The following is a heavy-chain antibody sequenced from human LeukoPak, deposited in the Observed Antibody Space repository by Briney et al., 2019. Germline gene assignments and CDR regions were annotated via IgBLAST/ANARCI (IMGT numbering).Heavy chain of an antibody. CDR2: IDPNGGGT. J-gene: IGHJ5*02. CDR1: GYTFTGYY. V-gene: IGHV1-2*02. D-gene: IGHD3-22*01. CDR3: AREDYYDSSGYPRSYNWFDP. Sequence: ASVKVSCKASGYTFTGYYIHWVRQAPGQGLEWMGWIDPNGGGTNYAQKFQGRVTMTRDTSISTAYMELSRLRSDDTAVYYCAREDYYDSSGYPRSYNWFDPWGQGTLVTVSS.